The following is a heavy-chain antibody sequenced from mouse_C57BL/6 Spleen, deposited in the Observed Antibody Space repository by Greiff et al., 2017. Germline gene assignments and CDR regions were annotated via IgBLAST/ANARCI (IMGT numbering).Heavy chain of an antibody. D-gene: IGHD1-1*01. Sequence: LQESGAELVKPGASVKISCKASGYAFSSYWMNWVKQRPGKGLEWIGKIYPGDGDTNYNGKLKGKATLTADKSSSTAYMQLSSLTSEDSAVYFCVYGSSVYAMGYWGQGTSVTVSS. CDR1: GYAFSSYW. CDR2: IYPGDGDT. J-gene: IGHJ4*01. CDR3: VYGSSVYAMGY. V-gene: IGHV1-80*01.